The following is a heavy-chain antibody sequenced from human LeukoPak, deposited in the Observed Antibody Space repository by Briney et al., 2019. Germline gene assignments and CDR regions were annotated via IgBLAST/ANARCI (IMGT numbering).Heavy chain of an antibody. CDR1: GGTFSSYA. CDR3: ARAGYCSSTSCVPDAFDI. J-gene: IGHJ3*02. CDR2: IIAIFGTA. V-gene: IGHV1-69*13. D-gene: IGHD2-2*01. Sequence: SVKVSCKASGGTFSSYAISWVRQAPGQGLEWMGGIIAIFGTANYAQKFQGRVMITADESRSTGYMELSSLRSEDTAVYYCARAGYCSSTSCVPDAFDIWGQGTMVTVSS.